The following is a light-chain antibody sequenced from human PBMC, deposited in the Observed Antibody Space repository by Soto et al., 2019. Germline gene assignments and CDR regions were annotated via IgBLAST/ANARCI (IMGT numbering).Light chain of an antibody. J-gene: IGKJ1*01. CDR1: ESVTSD. V-gene: IGKV3-15*01. CDR3: QQYKKWPPT. Sequence: MTQSPATLSVSPGERATLSCRASESVTSDLAWYQQKPGQAPRLLISGASTRATGIPARFSGSGSGTEFTLTISSLQSEDFAVYYCQQYKKWPPTFGQGTKVDIK. CDR2: GAS.